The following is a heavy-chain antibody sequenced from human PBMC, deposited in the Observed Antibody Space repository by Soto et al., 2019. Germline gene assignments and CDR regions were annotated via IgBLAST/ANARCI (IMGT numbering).Heavy chain of an antibody. CDR2: IYYSGRT. V-gene: IGHV4-39*01. D-gene: IGHD3-22*01. J-gene: IGHJ4*02. Sequence: SETLSLTCTVSGDSISSSTYYWGWIRQPPGKGLEWIGSIYYSGRTYYNPSLKSRVTISVDTSRIHFSLKLISVTAADTAVYFCARQPYDSSDYFDYWGQGTLVTVS. CDR3: ARQPYDSSDYFDY. CDR1: GDSISSSTYY.